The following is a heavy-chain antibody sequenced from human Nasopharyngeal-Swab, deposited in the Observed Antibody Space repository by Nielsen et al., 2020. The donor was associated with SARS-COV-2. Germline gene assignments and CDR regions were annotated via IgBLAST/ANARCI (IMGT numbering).Heavy chain of an antibody. CDR1: GYTLTELS. CDR3: ATATMTTVNNYYGMDV. CDR2: FDPEDGET. V-gene: IGHV1-24*01. D-gene: IGHD4-11*01. J-gene: IGHJ6*02. Sequence: ASVKVSCKVSGYTLTELSMHWVRQAPGKGLGWMGGFDPEDGETIYAQKFQGRVTMTEDTSTDTAYMELSSLRSEDTAVYYCATATMTTVNNYYGMDVWGQGTTVTVSS.